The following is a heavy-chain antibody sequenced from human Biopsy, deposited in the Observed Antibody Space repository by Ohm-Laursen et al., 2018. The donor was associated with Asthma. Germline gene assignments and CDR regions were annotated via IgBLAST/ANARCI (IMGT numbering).Heavy chain of an antibody. V-gene: IGHV1-18*01. CDR3: ARAVDYSHYYGIDV. Sequence: ASVKVSCKTSGYTFNSAGITWVRQAPGQVLEWMGWISVYNGNTKVAQKLQDRVTMITDTSTSTAYMELRSLRSDDTAVYFCARAVDYSHYYGIDVWGHGTTVTVS. CDR2: ISVYNGNT. J-gene: IGHJ6*02. D-gene: IGHD3-10*01. CDR1: GYTFNSAG.